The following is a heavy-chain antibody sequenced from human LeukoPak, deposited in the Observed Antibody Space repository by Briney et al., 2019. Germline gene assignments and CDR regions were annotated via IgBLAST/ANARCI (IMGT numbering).Heavy chain of an antibody. CDR2: ISYDGTNK. D-gene: IGHD6-13*01. Sequence: GRSLRLSCAASGFTFSSYGMHWVRQAPGKGLEWVAVISYDGTNKYYADSVKGRFTISRDNSKNTLYLQTNSLRAEDTAVYYCAKVRDSSSWSYYYYYYGMDVWGKGTTVTVSS. V-gene: IGHV3-30*18. J-gene: IGHJ6*04. CDR1: GFTFSSYG. CDR3: AKVRDSSSWSYYYYYYGMDV.